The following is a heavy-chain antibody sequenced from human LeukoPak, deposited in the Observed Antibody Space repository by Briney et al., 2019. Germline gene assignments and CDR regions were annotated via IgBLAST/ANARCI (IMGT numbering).Heavy chain of an antibody. V-gene: IGHV3-23*01. CDR1: GLTFSSHW. CDR3: AKGIYSSYTFDY. Sequence: GGSLRLSCAASGLTFSSHWMHWVRQAPGKGLEWVSAISGSGGSTYYADSVKGRFTISRDNSKNTLYLQMNSLRAEDTAVYYCAKGIYSSYTFDYWGQGTLVTVSS. J-gene: IGHJ4*02. CDR2: ISGSGGST. D-gene: IGHD6-19*01.